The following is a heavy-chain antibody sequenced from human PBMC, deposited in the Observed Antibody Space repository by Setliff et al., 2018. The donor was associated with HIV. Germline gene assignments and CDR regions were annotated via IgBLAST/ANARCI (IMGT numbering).Heavy chain of an antibody. CDR1: GVTFNTYA. V-gene: IGHV1-69*10. CDR2: IFAFLNIP. D-gene: IGHD1-20*01. CDR3: ATAQGITTANFDY. J-gene: IGHJ4*02. Sequence: SVKVSCKTSGVTFNTYAFSWVRQAPGQGLEWMGDIFAFLNIPNYAQKFQGRVTITADKPTSTAYMELTGLRSEDTAIYYCATAQGITTANFDYWGQGTLVTVSS.